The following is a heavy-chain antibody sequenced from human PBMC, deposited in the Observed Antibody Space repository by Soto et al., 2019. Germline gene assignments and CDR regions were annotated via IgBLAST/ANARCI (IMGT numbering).Heavy chain of an antibody. D-gene: IGHD1-26*01. CDR3: ASRSYSGRPYYYYYGMDV. CDR1: GFTFSSYS. CDR2: ISSSSSYI. V-gene: IGHV3-21*01. Sequence: GGSLRLSCAASGFTFSSYSMNWVRQAPGKGLEWVSSISSSSSYIYYADSVKGRFTISRDNAKNSLYLQMNSLRAEDTAVYYCASRSYSGRPYYYYYGMDVWGQGNTVTVSS. J-gene: IGHJ6*02.